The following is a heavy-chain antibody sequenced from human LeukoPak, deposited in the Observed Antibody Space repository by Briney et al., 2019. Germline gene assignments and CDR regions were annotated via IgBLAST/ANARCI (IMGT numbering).Heavy chain of an antibody. Sequence: PSETLSLTCTVSGDSISSHYWSWIRQPPGKGLEWIGYIYYSGSTNYNPSLKSRVTISVDTSKNQFSLKLSSVTAADTAVYYCARTWGSSTSCYRQFTFDIWGQGTMVTVSS. CDR3: ARTWGSSTSCYRQFTFDI. D-gene: IGHD2-2*01. CDR2: IYYSGST. J-gene: IGHJ3*02. V-gene: IGHV4-59*11. CDR1: GDSISSHY.